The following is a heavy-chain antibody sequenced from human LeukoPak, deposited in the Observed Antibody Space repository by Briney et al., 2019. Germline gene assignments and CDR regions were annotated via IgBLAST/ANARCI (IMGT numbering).Heavy chain of an antibody. Sequence: GGSLRLSCAASGFTFSRYAMSWVRQAPGKGLEWVSVISANAGSTYYADSVKGRFTIPRDNSKNTLYLQMSSLRAEDTAVYYCAKEGEYSTGYYYFDCWGQGTLVTVSS. D-gene: IGHD2-8*02. V-gene: IGHV3-23*01. J-gene: IGHJ4*02. CDR2: ISANAGST. CDR3: AKEGEYSTGYYYFDC. CDR1: GFTFSRYA.